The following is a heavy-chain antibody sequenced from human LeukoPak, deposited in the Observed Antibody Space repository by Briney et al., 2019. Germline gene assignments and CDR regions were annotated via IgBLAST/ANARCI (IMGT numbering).Heavy chain of an antibody. Sequence: ASVKVSCKASGYTFTSYYMHWVRQAPGQGLEWMGIINPSGGSTSYAQKFQGRVTMTRDMSTSTVYMELSSLRSEDTAAYYCARDFRGGRGSAAHYYYYMDVWGKGTTVTVSS. CDR2: INPSGGST. V-gene: IGHV1-46*01. CDR1: GYTFTSYY. CDR3: ARDFRGGRGSAAHYYYYMDV. D-gene: IGHD3-10*01. J-gene: IGHJ6*03.